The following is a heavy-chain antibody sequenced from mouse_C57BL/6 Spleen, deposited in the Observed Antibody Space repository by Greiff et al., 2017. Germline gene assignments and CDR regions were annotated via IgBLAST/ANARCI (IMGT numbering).Heavy chain of an antibody. CDR3: AIEGYYYGRQKGLDY. J-gene: IGHJ2*01. V-gene: IGHV1-53*01. CDR1: GYTFTSYW. D-gene: IGHD1-1*01. Sequence: VQLQQPGTELVKPGASVKLSCKASGYTFTSYWMHWVKQRPGQGLEWIGNINPSNGGTNYNEKFKSKATLTVANSSSTAYMQLSSLTSEASAVYYWAIEGYYYGRQKGLDYWGQGTTLTVSS. CDR2: INPSNGGT.